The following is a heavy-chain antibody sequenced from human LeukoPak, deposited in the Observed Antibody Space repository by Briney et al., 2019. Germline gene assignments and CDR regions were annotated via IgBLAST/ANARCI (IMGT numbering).Heavy chain of an antibody. Sequence: SVKVSCKASGGTFSSYTIGWVRQAPGQGLEWMGRIIPILGIANYAQKFQGRVTITADKSTSTAYMELSSLRSEDTAVYYCARVILSGSPYYYYYGMDVWGQGTTVTVSS. CDR3: ARVILSGSPYYYYYGMDV. V-gene: IGHV1-69*02. J-gene: IGHJ6*02. D-gene: IGHD1-26*01. CDR2: IIPILGIA. CDR1: GGTFSSYT.